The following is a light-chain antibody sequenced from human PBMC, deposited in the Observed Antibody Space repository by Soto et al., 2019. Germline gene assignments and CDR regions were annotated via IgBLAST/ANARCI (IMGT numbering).Light chain of an antibody. CDR3: QQYDNSAWT. CDR1: QTISSW. CDR2: KAS. J-gene: IGKJ1*01. Sequence: DIQMTQSPSTLSGSVGDRVTITCRASQTISSWLAWYQQKPGKAPKLLIYKASTLKSGVPSRFSGSGSGTEFTLTISRLEPEDFAVYYCQQYDNSAWTFGQGTKVEIK. V-gene: IGKV1-5*03.